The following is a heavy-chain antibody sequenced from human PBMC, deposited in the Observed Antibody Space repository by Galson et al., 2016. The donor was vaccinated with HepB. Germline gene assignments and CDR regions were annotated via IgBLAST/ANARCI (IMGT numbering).Heavy chain of an antibody. J-gene: IGHJ4*02. CDR1: GFTFSSYA. CDR2: ISSSGTTI. D-gene: IGHD6-13*01. V-gene: IGHV3-48*01. CDR3: ARGDRHSSSWWGFDY. Sequence: SLRLSCAASGFTFSSYAMSWVRQAPGKGLEWLSYISSSGTTIYYADSVKGRFTISRDNAKNSLYLQMDSLRAEDTAVYYCARGDRHSSSWWGFDYWGQGTLVTVSS.